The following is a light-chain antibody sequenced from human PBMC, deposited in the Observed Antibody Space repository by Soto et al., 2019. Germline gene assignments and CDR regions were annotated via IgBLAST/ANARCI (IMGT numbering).Light chain of an antibody. V-gene: IGKV3-11*01. Sequence: APATLSESPRESATLSCQASQSVSSDLAWYQQKPGQAPRLLIYDASNRATGIPARFSGSGSGTDFTLTISSLEPEDFAAYYCQQRSNWPITFGQGTRLEIK. CDR3: QQRSNWPIT. J-gene: IGKJ5*01. CDR1: QSVSSD. CDR2: DAS.